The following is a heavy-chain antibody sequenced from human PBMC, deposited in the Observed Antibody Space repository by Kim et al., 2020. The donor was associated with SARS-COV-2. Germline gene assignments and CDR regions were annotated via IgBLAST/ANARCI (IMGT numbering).Heavy chain of an antibody. CDR1: GGSFSGYY. J-gene: IGHJ3*02. D-gene: IGHD3-10*01. CDR3: ARAGGYYYGSGSYYGPWGGGARNDAFDI. CDR2: INHSVST. V-gene: IGHV4-34*01. Sequence: SETLSLTCAVYGGSFSGYYWSWIRQPPGKGLEWIGEINHSVSTNYNPSLKSRVTISVDTSKNQFSLKLSSVTAADTAVYYSARAGGYYYGSGSYYGPWGGGARNDAFDIWGQGTMVTVSS.